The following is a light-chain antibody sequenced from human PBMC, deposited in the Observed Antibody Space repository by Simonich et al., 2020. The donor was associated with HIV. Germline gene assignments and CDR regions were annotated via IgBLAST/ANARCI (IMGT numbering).Light chain of an antibody. V-gene: IGKV3D-20*01. CDR3: QQYGSSPFT. CDR1: QRVSDSF. J-gene: IGKJ3*01. CDR2: DAS. Sequence: EIVLTQSPGPLSLSPGERATLSCRASQRVSDSFLAWYQQKPGLAPRLLIYDASSRATGTPDRFSGSGSGTDFTLTISRLEPEDFAVYYCQQYGSSPFTFGPGTKVDIK.